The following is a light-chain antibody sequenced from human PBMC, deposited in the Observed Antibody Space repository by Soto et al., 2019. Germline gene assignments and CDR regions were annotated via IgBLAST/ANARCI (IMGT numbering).Light chain of an antibody. Sequence: QSALPQPASVSGSPGQSITISCTGTSSDVGGYNYVCWYQQHPGKAPKLMIYEVRNRPSGVSNRFSGTNSGNTASLTISGLQDEDEAEYYFSSSTTTSTRVFGGGTKVTVL. CDR2: EVR. CDR1: SSDVGGYNY. CDR3: SSSTTTSTRV. V-gene: IGLV2-14*01. J-gene: IGLJ3*02.